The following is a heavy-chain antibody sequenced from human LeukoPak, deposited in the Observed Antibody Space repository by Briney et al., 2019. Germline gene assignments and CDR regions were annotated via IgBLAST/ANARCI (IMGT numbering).Heavy chain of an antibody. D-gene: IGHD3-22*01. Sequence: GGSLRLSCAASGFTLRSYWMHWVRQAPRKGVVWVSRIKSDGSRTTYADSVKGRFTISRDNAKNTLYLQMNSLRAEDTAVYYCARDPDLSGYSFFDYWGQGTLVTVSS. CDR3: ARDPDLSGYSFFDY. CDR2: IKSDGSRT. CDR1: GFTLRSYW. J-gene: IGHJ4*02. V-gene: IGHV3-74*03.